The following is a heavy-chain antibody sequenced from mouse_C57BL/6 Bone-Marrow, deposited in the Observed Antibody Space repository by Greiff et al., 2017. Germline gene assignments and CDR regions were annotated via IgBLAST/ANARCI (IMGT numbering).Heavy chain of an antibody. CDR1: GYAFSSSW. Sequence: QVTLKVSGPELVKPGASVKISCKASGYAFSSSWMNWVKQRPGKGLEWIGRIYPGDGDTNYNGKFKGKATLTADKSSSTAYMQLSSLTSEDSAVYFCASTVVASHWGQGTTLTVSS. J-gene: IGHJ2*01. V-gene: IGHV1-82*01. CDR2: IYPGDGDT. D-gene: IGHD1-1*01. CDR3: ASTVVASH.